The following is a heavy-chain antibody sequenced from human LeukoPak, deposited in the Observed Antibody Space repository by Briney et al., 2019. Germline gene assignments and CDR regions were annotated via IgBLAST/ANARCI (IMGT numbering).Heavy chain of an antibody. J-gene: IGHJ3*02. CDR3: GRHDYGDSSAAFDI. D-gene: IGHD4-17*01. CDR1: GDSISNNYL. V-gene: IGHV4-4*02. CDR2: IYRTGRT. Sequence: SETLSLTCAVSGDSISNNYLWRWVRQFPGKGLEYIGEIYRTGRTNYNPSLKSRVTISINKSENQFSLNLRSVTAADTAVYYCGRHDYGDSSAAFDIWGQGTMVTVSS.